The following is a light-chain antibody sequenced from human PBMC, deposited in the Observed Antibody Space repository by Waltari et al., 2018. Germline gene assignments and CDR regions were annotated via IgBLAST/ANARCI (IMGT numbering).Light chain of an antibody. V-gene: IGKV4-1*01. J-gene: IGKJ4*01. Sequence: DILLTQSPDSLPVSLGARATINCKSSQSVLYTTNNKNYLAWYQQKPGPPPKLLIYWASSRESGVPDRFSGSGAGTNFALTISSLQAEDVAVYYCQQYHSPPQTFGGGTKGESK. CDR3: QQYHSPPQT. CDR2: WAS. CDR1: QSVLYTTNNKNY.